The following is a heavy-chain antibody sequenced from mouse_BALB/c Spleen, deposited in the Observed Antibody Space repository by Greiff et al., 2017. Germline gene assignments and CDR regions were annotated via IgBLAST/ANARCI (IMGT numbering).Heavy chain of an antibody. CDR1: GFTFSSYA. V-gene: IGHV5-9-4*01. CDR2: ISSGGSYT. J-gene: IGHJ2*01. D-gene: IGHD1-1*01. CDR3: ARDDGSSHFDY. Sequence: EVKLMESGGGLVKPGGSLKLSCAASGFTFSSYAMSWVRQSPEKRLEWVAEISSGGSYTYYPDTVTGRFTISRDNAKNTLYLEMSSLRSEDTAMYYCARDDGSSHFDYWGQGTTLTVSS.